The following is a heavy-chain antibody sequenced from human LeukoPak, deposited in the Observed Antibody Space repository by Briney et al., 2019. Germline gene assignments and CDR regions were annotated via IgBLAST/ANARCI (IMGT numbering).Heavy chain of an antibody. D-gene: IGHD2/OR15-2a*01. V-gene: IGHV3-64D*06. CDR3: VKETAFYDH. J-gene: IGHJ4*02. CDR1: GFTFSRSP. CDR2: ISSDGVST. Sequence: GGSLRLSCSASGFTFSRSPMHWVRQAPGKGLEYVSAISSDGVSTYYGASVKGRFTISRDNSKNTLYLQMSSLRVEDTALYYCVKETAFYDHWGPGTLVTVTS.